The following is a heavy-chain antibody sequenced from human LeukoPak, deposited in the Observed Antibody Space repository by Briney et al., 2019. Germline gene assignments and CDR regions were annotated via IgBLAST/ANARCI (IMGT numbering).Heavy chain of an antibody. D-gene: IGHD3-10*02. CDR1: GFTFSGFA. CDR3: ARDIECSS. J-gene: IGHJ5*02. V-gene: IGHV3-23*01. Sequence: GGSLRLSCAVSGFTFSGFAMSWVRQAPGKGLEWVSAISGSGGSTYYADSVKGRFTISRDNSKNTLYLQMNSLRAEDTAVYYCARDIECSSWGQGTLVTVSS. CDR2: ISGSGGST.